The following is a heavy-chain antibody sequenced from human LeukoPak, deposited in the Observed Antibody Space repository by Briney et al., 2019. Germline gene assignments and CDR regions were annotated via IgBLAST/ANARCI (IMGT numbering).Heavy chain of an antibody. Sequence: GGGLRLSRVASGFTFSSYRLNGVGQAPGRGVEWVSPISSSNSYIYYADSVKGRFTISRHNAKNSLYLQMNSLRAEDTAVYDCAKLGLLGWPDAFDSLGQGTIVTVSS. CDR1: GFTFSSYR. D-gene: IGHD3-3*01. J-gene: IGHJ3*02. V-gene: IGHV3-21*01. CDR2: ISSSNSYI. CDR3: AKLGLLGWPDAFDS.